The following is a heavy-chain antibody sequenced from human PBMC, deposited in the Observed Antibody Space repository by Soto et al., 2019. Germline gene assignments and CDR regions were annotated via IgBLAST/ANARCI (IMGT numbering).Heavy chain of an antibody. V-gene: IGHV3-7*04. J-gene: IGHJ4*02. CDR1: GFTFSSYW. CDR2: IKQDGSEK. CDR3: GRGKKKVATTPYYFDY. D-gene: IGHD5-12*01. Sequence: GGSLRLSCAASGFTFSSYWMSWVRQAPGKGLEWVANIKQDGSEKYYVDSVKGRFTISRDNAKNSLYLQMNSLRAEDTAVYYCGRGKKKVATTPYYFDYGGQETLVTVS.